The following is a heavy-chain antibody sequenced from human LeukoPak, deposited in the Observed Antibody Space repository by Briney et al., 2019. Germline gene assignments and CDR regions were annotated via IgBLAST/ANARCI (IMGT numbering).Heavy chain of an antibody. V-gene: IGHV4-59*08. CDR3: ARGPTKDYFDL. CDR2: ISYSGST. D-gene: IGHD2-15*01. J-gene: IGHJ4*02. CDR1: GGSINTYY. Sequence: SDSLSLTFTVSGGSINTYYGGCIRHPPRKGLESSVYISYSGSTNHNPSLKSRVAISIDLSTHQFSLKLGSVTAADKGMYFCARGPTKDYFDLWGQGTLVTVSS.